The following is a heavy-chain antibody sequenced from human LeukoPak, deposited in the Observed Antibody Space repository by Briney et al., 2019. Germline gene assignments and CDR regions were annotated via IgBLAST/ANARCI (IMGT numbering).Heavy chain of an antibody. Sequence: GGSLRLSCAVSAFTVSSNYVSWVRQAPGKGLEWVSVIYGGGSTNYADSVKGRLTISRDNSKNTLYLQMNSLIAEDTAVYYCARDHSGSYQRAFDIWRQGTMVTVSS. CDR1: AFTVSSNY. V-gene: IGHV3-66*02. CDR3: ARDHSGSYQRAFDI. CDR2: IYGGGST. J-gene: IGHJ3*02. D-gene: IGHD1-26*01.